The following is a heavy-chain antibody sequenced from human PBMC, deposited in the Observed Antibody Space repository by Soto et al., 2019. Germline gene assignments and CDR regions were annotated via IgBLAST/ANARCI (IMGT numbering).Heavy chain of an antibody. CDR3: ARCGMVRGVIIRYYYYSMDV. CDR2: INAGNGNT. J-gene: IGHJ6*02. V-gene: IGHV1-3*01. Sequence: ASVKVSCKASGYTFTSYAMHWVRQAPGQRLEWMGWINAGNGNTKYSQKFQGRVTITRDTSASTAYMELSSLRSEDTAVYYCARCGMVRGVIIRYYYYSMDVWGQGTTVTVSS. D-gene: IGHD3-10*01. CDR1: GYTFTSYA.